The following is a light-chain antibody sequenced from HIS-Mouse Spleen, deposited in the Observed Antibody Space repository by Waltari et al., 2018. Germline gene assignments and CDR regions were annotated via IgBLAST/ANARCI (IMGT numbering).Light chain of an antibody. CDR3: QAWDSSYSV. CDR1: KLGDKY. J-gene: IGLJ2*01. Sequence: SYELTQPPSVSVSPGHTASITCSGEKLGDKYGCWYQQKPGQSPVLVIYQDSKRPSGIPERFSGSNSGNTATLTISGTQAMDEADYYCQAWDSSYSVFGGGTKLTVL. CDR2: QDS. V-gene: IGLV3-1*01.